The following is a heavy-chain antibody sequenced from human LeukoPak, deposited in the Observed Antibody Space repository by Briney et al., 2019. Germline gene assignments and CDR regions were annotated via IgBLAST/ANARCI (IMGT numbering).Heavy chain of an antibody. CDR3: AKDGGLWVSAHWGDS. CDR2: ISGNGLST. CDR1: GFTFSTYA. Sequence: PGGSLRLSCAASGFTFSTYAMSWVRQAPGKGLEWVSTISGNGLSTYYADSVKGRFTVSRDDSKNTLYLQMNSLRAEDTAVYYCAKDGGLWVSAHWGDSWGRGTLVTVSS. J-gene: IGHJ4*02. D-gene: IGHD7-27*01. V-gene: IGHV3-23*01.